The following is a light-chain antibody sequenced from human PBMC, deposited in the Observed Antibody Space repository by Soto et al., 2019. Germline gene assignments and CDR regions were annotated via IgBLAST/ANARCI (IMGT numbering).Light chain of an antibody. Sequence: QSALTQPASVSGSPGQSITISCTGTSSDVGGYNYVSWYQQHPGKAPKLMISEVSNRPSGVSNRFYGSKSGNTDSLTISGLQAEDEADYYCNSYTSSKTFVFGTGTKLTVL. V-gene: IGLV2-14*01. CDR1: SSDVGGYNY. J-gene: IGLJ1*01. CDR2: EVS. CDR3: NSYTSSKTFV.